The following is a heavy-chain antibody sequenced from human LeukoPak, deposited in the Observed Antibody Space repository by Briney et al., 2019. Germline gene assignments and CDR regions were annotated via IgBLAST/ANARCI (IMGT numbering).Heavy chain of an antibody. Sequence: GGSLRLSCAASGFTFSSYGMSWVRQAPGKGLEWASGVSGSGGITFYADSVKGRFTISRDNAKNSLYLQMNSLRAEDTAVYYCAELGITMIGGVWGKGTTVTISS. J-gene: IGHJ6*04. CDR3: AELGITMIGGV. CDR2: VSGSGGIT. D-gene: IGHD3-10*02. V-gene: IGHV3-23*01. CDR1: GFTFSSYG.